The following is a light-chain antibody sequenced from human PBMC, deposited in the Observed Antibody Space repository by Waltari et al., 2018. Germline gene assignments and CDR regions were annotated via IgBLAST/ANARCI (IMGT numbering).Light chain of an antibody. V-gene: IGLV2-23*02. J-gene: IGLJ2*01. Sequence: QSALTQPASVSGSPGQSITISCTGTSSDVGNDKRVSWYQQHPGKAPKLMIYAVSKRPSGVSERFSGSKSGDMASLTISGLQPEDEAEYFCSSYAGSSKGVFGGGTKVTVL. CDR2: AVS. CDR1: SSDVGNDKR. CDR3: SSYAGSSKGV.